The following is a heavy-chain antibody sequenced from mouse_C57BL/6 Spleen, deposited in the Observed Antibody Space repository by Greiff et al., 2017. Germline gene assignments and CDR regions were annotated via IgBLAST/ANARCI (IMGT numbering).Heavy chain of an antibody. V-gene: IGHV1-55*01. CDR3: ASPFAY. CDR2: IYPGSGST. CDR1: GYTFTSYW. Sequence: QVQLKQPGAELVKPGASVKMSCKASGYTFTSYWITWVKQRPGQGLEWIGDIYPGSGSTNYNEKLQSKATLTVDTSSSTAYMQLSSLTSEDSAVYYCASPFAYWGQGTLVTVSA. J-gene: IGHJ3*01.